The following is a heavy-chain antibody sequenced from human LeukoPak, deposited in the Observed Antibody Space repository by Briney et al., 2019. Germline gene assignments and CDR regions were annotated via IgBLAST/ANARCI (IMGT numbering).Heavy chain of an antibody. J-gene: IGHJ4*02. CDR3: ALLGYDSSGYFRGYYFDY. CDR2: IYYSGST. D-gene: IGHD3-22*01. CDR1: GGSISSGGYY. Sequence: PSETLSLTCTVSGGSISSGGYYWSWIRQHPGKGLEWIGYIYYSGSTYYNPSLKSRVTISADTSKNQFSLKLSSVTAADTAVYYCALLGYDSSGYFRGYYFDYWGQGTLVTVSS. V-gene: IGHV4-31*03.